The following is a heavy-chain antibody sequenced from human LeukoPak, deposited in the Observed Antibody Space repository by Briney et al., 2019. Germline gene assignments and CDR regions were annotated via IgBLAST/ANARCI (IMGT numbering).Heavy chain of an antibody. J-gene: IGHJ4*02. D-gene: IGHD3-3*01. CDR3: AISTYYDSWSGYPLDY. CDR2: IYYSGST. CDR1: GGSISSYY. V-gene: IGHV4-59*01. Sequence: PSETLSLTCTVSGGSISSYYWSWIRQPPGKGLEWIGYIYYSGSTNYNPSLKSRVTISVDTSKNQFSLKLSSVTAADTAVYYCAISTYYDSWSGYPLDYWGQGTLVTVSS.